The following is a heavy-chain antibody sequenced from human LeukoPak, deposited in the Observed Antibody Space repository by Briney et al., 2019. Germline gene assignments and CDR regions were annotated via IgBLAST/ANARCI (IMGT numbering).Heavy chain of an antibody. V-gene: IGHV1-46*01. Sequence: ASVKVSCKASGYTFTSYYMHWVRQAPGQGLEWMGIINPSGGSTSYAQKFQGRVTMTRDMSTSTVYMELSSLRSEDTAVYYCARDSPVDDYGDYRLGNWFDSWGQGTLVTVSS. J-gene: IGHJ5*01. CDR3: ARDSPVDDYGDYRLGNWFDS. CDR1: GYTFTSYY. CDR2: INPSGGST. D-gene: IGHD4-17*01.